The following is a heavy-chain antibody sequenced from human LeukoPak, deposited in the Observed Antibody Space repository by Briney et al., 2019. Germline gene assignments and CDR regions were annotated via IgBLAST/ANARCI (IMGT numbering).Heavy chain of an antibody. CDR3: ARGSGTIFSPRYFDY. CDR2: INHSGST. Sequence: SETLSLTCAVYGGSFTGYYWSWIRQPPGKGLEWIGEINHSGSTNYNPSLKSRVTISVDTSKNQFSLKLSSVTAADTAVYYCARGSGTIFSPRYFDYWGQGTLVTVSS. D-gene: IGHD3-9*01. V-gene: IGHV4-34*01. CDR1: GGSFTGYY. J-gene: IGHJ4*02.